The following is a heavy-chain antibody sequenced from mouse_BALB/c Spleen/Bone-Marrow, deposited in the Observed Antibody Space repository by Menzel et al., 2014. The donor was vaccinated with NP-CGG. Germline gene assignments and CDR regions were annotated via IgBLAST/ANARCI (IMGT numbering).Heavy chain of an antibody. D-gene: IGHD2-10*01. CDR1: GFTFSSYG. J-gene: IGHJ3*01. V-gene: IGHV5-6*02. CDR2: ISSGGSYT. Sequence: DVKLVESGGDLVKPGGSLKLSCAASGFTFSSYGMSWVRQTPDKRLGWVATISSGGSYTYYPDSVKGRFTISRDNAKNTLYLQMSSLKSEDTAMYYCERGGGACYGNYWFAYWGQGTLVTVSA. CDR3: ERGGGACYGNYWFAY.